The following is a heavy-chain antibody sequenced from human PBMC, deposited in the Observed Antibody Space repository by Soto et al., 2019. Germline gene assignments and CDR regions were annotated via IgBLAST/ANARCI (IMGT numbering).Heavy chain of an antibody. V-gene: IGHV3-30*18. J-gene: IGHJ6*02. CDR1: GFTFSSYG. CDR3: AKDERSGYEVNGMDV. Sequence: GGSLRLSCAASGFTFSSYGMHWVRQTPGKGLEWVAVISYDGSNKYYADSVKGRFTISRDNSKNTLYLQMNSLRAEDTAVYYCAKDERSGYEVNGMDVWGQGTTVTVSS. D-gene: IGHD5-12*01. CDR2: ISYDGSNK.